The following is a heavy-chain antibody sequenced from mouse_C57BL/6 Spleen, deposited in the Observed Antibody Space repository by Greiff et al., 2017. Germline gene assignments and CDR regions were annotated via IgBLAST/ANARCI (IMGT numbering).Heavy chain of an antibody. CDR2: ISSGGSYT. D-gene: IGHD2-4*01. CDR1: GFTFSSYG. Sequence: EVQLVESGGDLVKPGGSLKLSCAASGFTFSSYGMSWVRQTPDKRLEWVATISSGGSYTSYPDSVKGRFTISRDNAKNTLYLQMSSLKSEDTAMYYCARRNYDDGVYYYAMDYWGQGTSVTVSS. CDR3: ARRNYDDGVYYYAMDY. J-gene: IGHJ4*01. V-gene: IGHV5-6*01.